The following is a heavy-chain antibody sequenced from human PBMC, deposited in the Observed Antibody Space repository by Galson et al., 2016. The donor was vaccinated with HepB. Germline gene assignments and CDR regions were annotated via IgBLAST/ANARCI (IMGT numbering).Heavy chain of an antibody. V-gene: IGHV4-39*01. CDR2: VHHTGST. J-gene: IGHJ4*02. CDR1: GGSISIYSYH. D-gene: IGHD2/OR15-2a*01. Sequence: SETLSLTCTVSGGSISIYSYHWAWMRQPPGKGLEWIASVHHTGSTPYNPSLKGRVTISVDTSKNEFSLKLNSVIAADTAVYYCASQFSEPKSDPPDHWGQGTLVTVSS. CDR3: ASQFSEPKSDPPDH.